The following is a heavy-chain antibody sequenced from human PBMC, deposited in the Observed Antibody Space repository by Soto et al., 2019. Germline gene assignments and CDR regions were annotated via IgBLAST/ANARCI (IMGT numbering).Heavy chain of an antibody. V-gene: IGHV3-48*02. CDR1: GFTFSSYS. J-gene: IGHJ4*02. D-gene: IGHD2-2*01. Sequence: EVQLVESGGGLVQPGGSLRLSCAASGFTFSSYSMNWVRQAPGKGLEWVSYISSSSSTIYYADSVKGRFTISRDNAKNSLYQQMNSLRDEDTAVYYCARDTPGFYCSSTSCPRFDYWGQGTLVTVSS. CDR3: ARDTPGFYCSSTSCPRFDY. CDR2: ISSSSSTI.